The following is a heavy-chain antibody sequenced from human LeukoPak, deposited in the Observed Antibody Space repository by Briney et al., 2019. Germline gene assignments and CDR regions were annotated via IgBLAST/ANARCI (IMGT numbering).Heavy chain of an antibody. Sequence: SSETLSLTCAVYGGSFSGYYWSWIRQPPGKGLEWIGEINHSGSTNYNPSLKSRVTISVDTSKNQFSLKLSSVTAADTAVYYCARGAVRASSWPRLKYYFDYWGQGTLVTVSS. J-gene: IGHJ4*02. D-gene: IGHD6-13*01. CDR3: ARGAVRASSWPRLKYYFDY. CDR1: GGSFSGYY. V-gene: IGHV4-34*01. CDR2: INHSGST.